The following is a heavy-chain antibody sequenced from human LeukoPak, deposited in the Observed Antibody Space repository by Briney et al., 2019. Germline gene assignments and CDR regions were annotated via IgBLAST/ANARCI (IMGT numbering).Heavy chain of an antibody. V-gene: IGHV1-18*01. Sequence: ASVKVSCMASGYTFTSYGISWVRQAPGQGLEWMGWISAYNGNTNYAQKLQGRVTMTTDTSTSTAYMELRSLRSDDTAVYYCARDLFGVVASYYMDVWGKGTTVTVSS. D-gene: IGHD3-22*01. CDR2: ISAYNGNT. CDR1: GYTFTSYG. CDR3: ARDLFGVVASYYMDV. J-gene: IGHJ6*03.